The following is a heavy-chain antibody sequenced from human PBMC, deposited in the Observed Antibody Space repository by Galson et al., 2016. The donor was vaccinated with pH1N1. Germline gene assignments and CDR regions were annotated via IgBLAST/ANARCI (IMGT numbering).Heavy chain of an antibody. V-gene: IGHV6-1*01. CDR2: AYYRSQWYN. D-gene: IGHD4-17*01. J-gene: IGHJ4*02. CDR3: ARASLGDYVGNFEY. CDR1: GDSVSRNSAA. Sequence: CAISGDSVSRNSAAWNWIRQSPSRGLEWLGRAYYRSQWYNDYDVSVKSRITINPDTSKNQFSPQLNSVTPEDTAVYYCARASLGDYVGNFEYWGQGTLVTVSS.